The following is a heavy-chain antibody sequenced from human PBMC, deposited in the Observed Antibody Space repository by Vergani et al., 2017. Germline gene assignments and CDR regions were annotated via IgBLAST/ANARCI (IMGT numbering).Heavy chain of an antibody. Sequence: QVQLVQSGAEVKKPGASVKVSCKASGYTFTGYYMHWVRQAPGQGLEWMGWINPNSGGTNYAQKFQGWVTMTRDTSISTAYMELSRLGSDDTAVYCCARDSRPYGGSGNVTGYDAFDIWGQGTMVTVSS. D-gene: IGHD6-19*01. CDR3: ARDSRPYGGSGNVTGYDAFDI. J-gene: IGHJ3*02. V-gene: IGHV1-2*04. CDR1: GYTFTGYY. CDR2: INPNSGGT.